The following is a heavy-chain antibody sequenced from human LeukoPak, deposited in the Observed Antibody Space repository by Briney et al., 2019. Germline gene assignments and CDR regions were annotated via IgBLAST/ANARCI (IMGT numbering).Heavy chain of an antibody. CDR2: IYYSGST. CDR1: GGSISSYY. J-gene: IGHJ5*02. CDR3: ARVKLLWFGEHGGGLWFDP. V-gene: IGHV4-59*01. Sequence: PSETLSLTCTVSGGSISSYYWSWIRQPPGKGLEWIGYIYYSGSTNYNPSLKSRVTISVDTSKNQFSLKLTSVTAADTAVYYCARVKLLWFGEHGGGLWFDPWGQGTLVTVSS. D-gene: IGHD3-10*01.